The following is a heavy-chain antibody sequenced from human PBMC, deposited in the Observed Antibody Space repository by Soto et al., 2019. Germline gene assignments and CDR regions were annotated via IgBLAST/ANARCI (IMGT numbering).Heavy chain of an antibody. CDR2: IYYSGST. D-gene: IGHD3-10*01. J-gene: IGHJ5*02. Sequence: QVQLQESGPGLVKPSETLSLTCTVSGGSISSYYWCWIRQPPGKGLEWIGYIYYSGSTNYNTSLKSRFTTSVDTSKNQFSLKLSSVTAADTAVYYCAREDRYYYGSGSRGGWFDPWGQGTLVTVSS. V-gene: IGHV4-59*01. CDR1: GGSISSYY. CDR3: AREDRYYYGSGSRGGWFDP.